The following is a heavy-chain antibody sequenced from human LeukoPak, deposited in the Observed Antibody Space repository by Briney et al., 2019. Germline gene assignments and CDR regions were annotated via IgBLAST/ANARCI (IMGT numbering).Heavy chain of an antibody. J-gene: IGHJ6*02. Sequence: GGSLRLSCAASGFTFSSYAVSWVRQAPGKGLEWVSAISGSGGSTYYADSVKGRSTISRDNSKNTLYLQMNSLRAEDTAVYYCARNQQLGGHSYYYYGMDVWGQGTTVTVSS. V-gene: IGHV3-23*01. CDR1: GFTFSSYA. CDR3: ARNQQLGGHSYYYYGMDV. D-gene: IGHD3-16*01. CDR2: ISGSGGST.